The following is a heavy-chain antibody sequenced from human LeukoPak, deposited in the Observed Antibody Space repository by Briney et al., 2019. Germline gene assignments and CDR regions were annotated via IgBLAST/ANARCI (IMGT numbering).Heavy chain of an antibody. CDR3: ARHYYDSSGYYWPDAFDI. CDR1: GFTFSSYW. D-gene: IGHD3-22*01. J-gene: IGHJ3*02. CDR2: IKQDGSEK. Sequence: SGGSLRLSCAASGFTFSSYWMSWVRQAPGKGLEWVANIKQDGSEKYYVDSVKGRFTISRDNAKNSLYLQMNSLRAEDTAVYYCARHYYDSSGYYWPDAFDIWGQGTMVTVSS. V-gene: IGHV3-7*03.